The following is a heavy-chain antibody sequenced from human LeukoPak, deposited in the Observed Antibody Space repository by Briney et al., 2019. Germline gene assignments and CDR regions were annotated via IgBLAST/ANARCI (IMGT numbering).Heavy chain of an antibody. CDR1: GYTFTSYG. CDR3: ARRLAAAGNNWFDP. V-gene: IGHV1-18*01. J-gene: IGHJ5*02. Sequence: ASVKVSCKASGYTFTSYGISWVRQAPGQGLEWMGWISAYNGNTNYAQKLRGRVTMTTDTSTSTAYMELRSLRSDDTAVYCCARRLAAAGNNWFDPWGQGTLVTVSS. CDR2: ISAYNGNT. D-gene: IGHD6-13*01.